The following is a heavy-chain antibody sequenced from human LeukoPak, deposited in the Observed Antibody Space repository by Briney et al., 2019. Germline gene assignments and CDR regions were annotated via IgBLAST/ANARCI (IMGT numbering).Heavy chain of an antibody. CDR2: MNPNSGNT. J-gene: IGHJ4*02. CDR3: ARDWPIVVVPAASRSFDY. Sequence: GASVKVSCKASGYTFTSYDINWVRQATGQGLEWMGWMNPNSGNTGYAQKFQGRVTMTTDTSTSTAYMELRSLRSDDTAVYYCARDWPIVVVPAASRSFDYWGQGTLVTVSS. V-gene: IGHV1-8*01. CDR1: GYTFTSYD. D-gene: IGHD2-2*01.